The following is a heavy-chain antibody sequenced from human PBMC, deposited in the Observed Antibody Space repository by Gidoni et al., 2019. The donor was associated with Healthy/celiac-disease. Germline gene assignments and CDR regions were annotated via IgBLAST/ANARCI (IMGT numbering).Heavy chain of an antibody. CDR1: GFTFRSYA. J-gene: IGHJ4*02. D-gene: IGHD1-26*01. CDR2: ISYDGSNK. Sequence: QVQLVESGGGVVQPGRSLRLSCAASGFTFRSYAMHWVRQAPGKGLEWVAVISYDGSNKYYADSVKGRFTISRDNSKNTLYLQMNSLRAEDTAVYYCARDGGGSHTFDYWGQGTLVTVSS. CDR3: ARDGGGSHTFDY. V-gene: IGHV3-30-3*01.